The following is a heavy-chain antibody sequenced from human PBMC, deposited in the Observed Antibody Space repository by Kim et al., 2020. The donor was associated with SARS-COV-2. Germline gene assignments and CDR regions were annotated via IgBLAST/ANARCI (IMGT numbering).Heavy chain of an antibody. Sequence: GGSLRLSCAASGFTFSSYAMHWVRQAPGKGLEWVAVTRDDGSNKYYADSVKGRFTISRDNSKNTLYMQMNSLRAEDTAVYYCANDLSLVLTSMDAFDIWGHGTMVTVSS. CDR2: TRDDGSNK. CDR3: ANDLSLVLTSMDAFDI. D-gene: IGHD2-21*02. J-gene: IGHJ3*02. V-gene: IGHV3-30*04. CDR1: GFTFSSYA.